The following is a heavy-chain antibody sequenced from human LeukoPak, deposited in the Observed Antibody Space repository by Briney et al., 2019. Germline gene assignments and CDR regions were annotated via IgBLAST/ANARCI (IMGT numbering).Heavy chain of an antibody. CDR3: AISAWSFDY. D-gene: IGHD6-19*01. J-gene: IGHJ4*02. CDR1: GGSISSSSYY. CDR2: IYYSGST. V-gene: IGHV4-39*07. Sequence: PSGTLSLTCTVSGGSISSSSYYWGWIRQPPGTGLEWIGSIYYSGSTYYNPSLKGRVTISVDTSKNQFSLKVSSVTAADTAVYYCAISAWSFDYWGQGTLVTVSS.